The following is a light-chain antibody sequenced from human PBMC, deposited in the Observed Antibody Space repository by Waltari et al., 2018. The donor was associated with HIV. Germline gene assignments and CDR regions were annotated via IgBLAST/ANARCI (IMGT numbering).Light chain of an antibody. CDR2: GAS. J-gene: IGKJ2*01. Sequence: EIVMTQSSATLSVSPGERVTISCRASQSVNSNLAWYQHKPGQAPSLLIYGASTRATGIPGRISGSGSGTEFTLTISSLQSEDFAVYYCQQYDNWPPYTFGQGTKLEIK. V-gene: IGKV3-15*01. CDR3: QQYDNWPPYT. CDR1: QSVNSN.